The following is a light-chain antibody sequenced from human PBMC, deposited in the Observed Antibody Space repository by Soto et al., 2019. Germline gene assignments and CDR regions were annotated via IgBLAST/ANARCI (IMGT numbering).Light chain of an antibody. Sequence: DIPMNPSPASPSSSVGDRVTITFRAGQYIGRYLNWYQQKPGKAPKLLIYAASSLHSGVPSRFSGSGSGTDFTLTISSLQPEDFATYYCQHYNSYSEAFGQGTKVDIK. CDR3: QHYNSYSEA. V-gene: IGKV1-39*01. CDR2: AAS. CDR1: QYIGRY. J-gene: IGKJ1*01.